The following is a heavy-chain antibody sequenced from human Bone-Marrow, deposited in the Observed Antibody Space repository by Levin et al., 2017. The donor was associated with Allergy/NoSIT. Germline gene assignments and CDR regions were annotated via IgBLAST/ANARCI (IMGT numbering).Heavy chain of an antibody. CDR3: ARGFLTGYSTPSDY. Sequence: PGGSLRLSCKGSGYSFASDWINWVRQMPGKGLEWMARIDPSDSYTNYSPSFQGHVTISVDKSISTAYLQWSSLKASDTAMYYCARGFLTGYSTPSDYWGQGTLVTVSS. CDR1: GYSFASDW. D-gene: IGHD3-9*01. J-gene: IGHJ4*02. CDR2: IDPSDSYT. V-gene: IGHV5-10-1*01.